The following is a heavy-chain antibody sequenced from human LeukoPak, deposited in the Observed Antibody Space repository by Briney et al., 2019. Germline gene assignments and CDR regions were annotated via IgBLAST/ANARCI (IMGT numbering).Heavy chain of an antibody. J-gene: IGHJ4*02. CDR1: GFTFSNAW. CDR3: TTDSGYSGYDFRDY. V-gene: IGHV3-15*01. D-gene: IGHD5-12*01. Sequence: GGSLRLSCAASGFTFSNAWMSRVRQAPGKGLEWVGRIKSKTDGGTTDYAAPVKGRFTISRDDSKNTLYLQMNSLKTEDTAVYYCTTDSGYSGYDFRDYWGQGTLVTVSS. CDR2: IKSKTDGGTT.